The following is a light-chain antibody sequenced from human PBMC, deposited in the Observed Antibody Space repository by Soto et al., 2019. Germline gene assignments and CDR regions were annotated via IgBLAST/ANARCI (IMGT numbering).Light chain of an antibody. J-gene: IGLJ2*01. CDR1: SSDVGGHNS. CDR2: DVT. CDR3: SSYSSDTTLVV. V-gene: IGLV2-14*03. Sequence: QSALTQPASVSGSPGQSITIPRTGTSSDVGGHNSVSWYQQFPGKAPKLMIYDVTNRPSGVSDRFSGSKSGSRASLTISGLQPEDEGFYYCSSYSSDTTLVVFGGGTKLTVL.